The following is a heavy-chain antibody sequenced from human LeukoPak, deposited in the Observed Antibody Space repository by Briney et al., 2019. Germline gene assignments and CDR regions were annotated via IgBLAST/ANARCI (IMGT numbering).Heavy chain of an antibody. CDR2: INPNSGGT. Sequence: GSVKVSCKASGYTFTGYYMHWVRQAPGQGLEWMGWINPNSGGTNYAQKFQGWVTMTRDTSISTAYMELSRLRSDDTAVYYCAIGVPAAYDAFDIWAKGQWSPSLQ. CDR1: GYTFTGYY. D-gene: IGHD2-2*01. CDR3: AIGVPAAYDAFDI. J-gene: IGHJ3*02. V-gene: IGHV1-2*04.